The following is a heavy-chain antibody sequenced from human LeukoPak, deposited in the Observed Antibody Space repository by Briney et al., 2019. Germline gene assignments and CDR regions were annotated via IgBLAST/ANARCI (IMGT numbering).Heavy chain of an antibody. CDR3: ASKRGYSYGFDY. CDR2: IIPIFGTA. CDR1: GGTFSTYA. D-gene: IGHD5-18*01. V-gene: IGHV1-69*13. J-gene: IGHJ4*02. Sequence: ASVKVSCRASGGTFSTYAISWVRQAPGQGLEWMGGIIPIFGTANYAQKFQGRVTITADESTSTAYMELSSLRSEDTAVHYCASKRGYSYGFDYWGQGTLVTVSS.